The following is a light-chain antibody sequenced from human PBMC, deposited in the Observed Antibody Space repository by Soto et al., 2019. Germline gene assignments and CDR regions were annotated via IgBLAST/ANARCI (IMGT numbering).Light chain of an antibody. CDR1: SSYVGSYNR. Sequence: QSALTQPPPVSGAPWQSGAVSCTGNSSYVGSYNRVSWYQQPPGTAPKLMIYEVSNRPSGVPDRFSGSKSGNTASLTISGLQAEDEADYYCSSFTSSTTYVFGTGTKVTVL. V-gene: IGLV2-18*02. CDR2: EVS. J-gene: IGLJ1*01. CDR3: SSFTSSTTYV.